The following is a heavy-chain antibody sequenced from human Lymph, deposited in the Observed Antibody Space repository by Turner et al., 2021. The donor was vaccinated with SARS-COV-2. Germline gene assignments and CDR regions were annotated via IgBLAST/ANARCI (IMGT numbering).Heavy chain of an antibody. CDR2: IYTSGST. Sequence: QVQLQESGSGLVKPSETLSLTCTVSGGSISSHYWSWIRQPAGMGREWIGRIYTSGSTNYNPSLKSRVTMSVDTSKNQFSLKLSPVTAADTAEYYCARAGSSGWPSDGFDIWGQGTMVTVSS. CDR3: ARAGSSGWPSDGFDI. D-gene: IGHD6-19*01. J-gene: IGHJ3*02. V-gene: IGHV4-4*07. CDR1: GGSISSHY.